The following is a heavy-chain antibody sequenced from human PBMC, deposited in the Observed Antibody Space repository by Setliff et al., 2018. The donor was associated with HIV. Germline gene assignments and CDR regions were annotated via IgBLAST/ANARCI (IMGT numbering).Heavy chain of an antibody. V-gene: IGHV4-59*11. Sequence: SETLSLTCTVSGDSISSQFWSWIRQSPGKRLEWIGNFYYSGSTYYNPSLKSRVTISVDTSKNQFSLKLSSVTAADTAVYYCARSKKRGDYYYYYYYMDVWGKGTTVTVSS. D-gene: IGHD3-16*01. CDR1: GDSISSQF. CDR2: FYYSGST. CDR3: ARSKKRGDYYYYYYYMDV. J-gene: IGHJ6*03.